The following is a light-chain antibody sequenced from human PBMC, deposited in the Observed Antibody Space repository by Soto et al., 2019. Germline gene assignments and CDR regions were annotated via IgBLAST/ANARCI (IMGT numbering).Light chain of an antibody. CDR1: QSVSTN. CDR3: QQYNYVWT. J-gene: IGKJ1*01. Sequence: EIVVTQSPATLSVSPGQRATLSCWASQSVSTNVAWYQQKPGQAPRLLIYGTSTRATGIPGRFSGSGSGTEVTLTISSLQSEDFGVYFCQQYNYVWTFGQGTKVEIK. CDR2: GTS. V-gene: IGKV3-15*01.